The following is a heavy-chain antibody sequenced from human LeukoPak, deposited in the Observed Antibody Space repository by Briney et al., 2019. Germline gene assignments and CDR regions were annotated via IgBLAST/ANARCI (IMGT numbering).Heavy chain of an antibody. V-gene: IGHV3-9*01. J-gene: IGHJ4*02. Sequence: GGSLRLSCAASGFIFDDYAMHWVRQAPGKGLEWVSGISWNSGSIGYADSVKGRFTISRDNAKNSLYLQMNSLRAEDTALYYCAKDTLVYGSGNSFDYWGQGTLVTVSS. D-gene: IGHD3-10*01. CDR2: ISWNSGSI. CDR1: GFIFDDYA. CDR3: AKDTLVYGSGNSFDY.